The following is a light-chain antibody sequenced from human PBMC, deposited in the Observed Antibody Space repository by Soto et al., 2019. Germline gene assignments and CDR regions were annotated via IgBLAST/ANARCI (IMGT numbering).Light chain of an antibody. Sequence: DIAMTQSPDSLVVSLGERATINCKSGRTVLSTADNQNFLAWYQQRPGQPPKLLIYDASTRAPGVPDRFIGSGSATEFTLTVAGLQPEDVAVYYWHQYYGSPYSFGQGTRLEI. CDR1: RTVLSTADNQNF. J-gene: IGKJ2*01. V-gene: IGKV4-1*01. CDR2: DAS. CDR3: HQYYGSPYS.